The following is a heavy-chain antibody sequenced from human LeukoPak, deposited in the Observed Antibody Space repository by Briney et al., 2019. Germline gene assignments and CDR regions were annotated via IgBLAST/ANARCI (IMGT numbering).Heavy chain of an antibody. CDR3: ARHRVVVDYYDSSGYYLDY. J-gene: IGHJ4*02. V-gene: IGHV4-39*01. D-gene: IGHD3-22*01. CDR1: GGSISSSIYY. CDR2: IYYSGST. Sequence: SETLSLTCTVSGGSISSSIYYWGWIRQPPGKGLEWIGSIYYSGSTYYNPSLKSRVTISVDTSKNQFSLKLSSVTAADTAVYYCARHRVVVDYYDSSGYYLDYWGQGTLVTVSS.